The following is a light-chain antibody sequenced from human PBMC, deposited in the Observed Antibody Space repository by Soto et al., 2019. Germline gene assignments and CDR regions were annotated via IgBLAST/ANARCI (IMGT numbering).Light chain of an antibody. V-gene: IGKV3-11*01. Sequence: EIVLTQSPATLSLSPGERATLSCRASQSVSTYLAWYQHKPGQAPRLLIYDASKRAAGIPARFSGSGSGTDFTLTISGLEPEDFAVYYCQQRTNWLWTFGQGTKVDIK. CDR1: QSVSTY. J-gene: IGKJ1*01. CDR3: QQRTNWLWT. CDR2: DAS.